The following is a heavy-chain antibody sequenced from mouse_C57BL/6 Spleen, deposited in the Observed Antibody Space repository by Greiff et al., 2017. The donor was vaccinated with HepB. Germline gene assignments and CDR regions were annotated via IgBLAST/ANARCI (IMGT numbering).Heavy chain of an antibody. Sequence: VQLQESGAELVKPGASVKISCKASGYAFSSYWMNWVKQRPGKGLEWIGQIYPGDGDTNYNGKFKGKATLTADKSSSTAYMQLSSLTSEDSAVYFCARSKVVATDAMDYWGQGTSVTVSS. CDR1: GYAFSSYW. CDR3: ARSKVVATDAMDY. V-gene: IGHV1-80*01. J-gene: IGHJ4*01. D-gene: IGHD1-1*01. CDR2: IYPGDGDT.